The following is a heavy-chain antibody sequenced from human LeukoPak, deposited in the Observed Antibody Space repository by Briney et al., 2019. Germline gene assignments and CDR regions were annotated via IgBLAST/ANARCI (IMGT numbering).Heavy chain of an antibody. D-gene: IGHD6-19*01. CDR3: AKDRLTIAVAGTSHDY. CDR1: GFTFSSYS. CDR2: ISSSSSYI. Sequence: GGSLRLSCAASGFTFSSYSMNWVRQAPGKGLEWVSSISSSSSYIYYADSVKGRFTISRDNAKNSLYLQMNSLRAEDTAVYYCAKDRLTIAVAGTSHDYWGQGTLVTVSS. J-gene: IGHJ4*02. V-gene: IGHV3-21*04.